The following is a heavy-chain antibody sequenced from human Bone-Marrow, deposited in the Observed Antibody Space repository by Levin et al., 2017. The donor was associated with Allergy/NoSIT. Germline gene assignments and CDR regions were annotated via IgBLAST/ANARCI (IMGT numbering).Heavy chain of an antibody. CDR2: MNPNSGNT. Sequence: ASVKVSCKASGYTFTSYDINWVRQATGQGLEWMGWMNPNSGNTGYAQKFQGRVTMTRNTSISTAYMELSSLRSEDTAVYYCARPGGGSKATNYGMDVWGQGTTVTVSS. D-gene: IGHD2-15*01. CDR3: ARPGGGSKATNYGMDV. CDR1: GYTFTSYD. V-gene: IGHV1-8*01. J-gene: IGHJ6*02.